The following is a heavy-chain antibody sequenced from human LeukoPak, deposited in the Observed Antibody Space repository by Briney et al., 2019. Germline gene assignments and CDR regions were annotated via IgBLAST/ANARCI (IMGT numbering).Heavy chain of an antibody. CDR1: GFTVSSNG. D-gene: IGHD4-11*01. J-gene: IGHJ5*02. V-gene: IGHV3-30*03. CDR2: ISYDGSNK. Sequence: CLRLACAAAGFTVSSNGMHWVRQAAGGGLEWVAVISYDGSNKSYADSVKGRFTISSDNYTNTMFLQMNSLRAEDTAVYYCASDGAYSPTNWFDHWGQGTLVTVSS. CDR3: ASDGAYSPTNWFDH.